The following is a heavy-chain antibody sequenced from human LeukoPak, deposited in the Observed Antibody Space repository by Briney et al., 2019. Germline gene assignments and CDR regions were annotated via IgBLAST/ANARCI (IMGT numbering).Heavy chain of an antibody. Sequence: SETLSLTCTVSGRSISRRRYFWGGIREPPGKGLEGIGSIYYGGSSYYNRSLNSRLNISVDTSKNQFSLKLTSVTAADTAVYYCARLYCSGGSCYGAFDIWGHGKMVTVSA. J-gene: IGHJ3*02. CDR2: IYYGGSS. CDR3: ARLYCSGGSCYGAFDI. V-gene: IGHV4-39*01. D-gene: IGHD2-15*01. CDR1: GRSISRRRYF.